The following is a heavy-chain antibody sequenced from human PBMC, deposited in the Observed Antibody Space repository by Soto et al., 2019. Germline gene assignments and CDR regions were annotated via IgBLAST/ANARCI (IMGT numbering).Heavy chain of an antibody. Sequence: ASVKVSCKASGCTFSTNTITWVRQAPGQGLEWMGRIIPIIGIINYAQKFQGRVTISADKFTGTAYMELTGLRSDDTAVYYCARGSSNWAYYFDFWGQGTLVTVSS. V-gene: IGHV1-69*02. J-gene: IGHJ4*02. CDR2: IIPIIGII. D-gene: IGHD6-13*01. CDR3: ARGSSNWAYYFDF. CDR1: GCTFSTNT.